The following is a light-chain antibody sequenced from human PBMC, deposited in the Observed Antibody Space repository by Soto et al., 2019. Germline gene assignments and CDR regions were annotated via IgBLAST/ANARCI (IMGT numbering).Light chain of an antibody. CDR2: GAS. CDR3: QQYGSSPWT. Sequence: EIVLTQSPGTLSLSPGERATLSCRASQSVSSSYLAWYQQKPGQAPRLLLYGASSRATGIPDRFSGSGSGPDFSLTIIRLEPEDFAVYYFQQYGSSPWTFGQGTTVDIK. CDR1: QSVSSSY. J-gene: IGKJ1*01. V-gene: IGKV3-20*01.